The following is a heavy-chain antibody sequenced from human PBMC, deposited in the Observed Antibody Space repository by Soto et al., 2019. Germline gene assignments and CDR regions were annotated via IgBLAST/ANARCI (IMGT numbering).Heavy chain of an antibody. J-gene: IGHJ4*02. CDR2: IWYDGSNK. D-gene: IGHD1-26*01. Sequence: GGSLRLSCAASGFTFSSYGMHWVRQAPGKGLEWVAVIWYDGSNKYYEDSVKGRFTISRDNSKNTLYLQMNSLRAEDTAVYYCAGDIYSGSYGDWGQGTLVTVSS. CDR3: AGDIYSGSYGD. V-gene: IGHV3-33*01. CDR1: GFTFSSYG.